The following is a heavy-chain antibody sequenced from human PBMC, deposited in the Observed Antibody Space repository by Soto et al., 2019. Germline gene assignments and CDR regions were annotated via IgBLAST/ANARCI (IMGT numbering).Heavy chain of an antibody. D-gene: IGHD1-26*01. CDR1: GFSFSSYW. V-gene: IGHV3-74*01. CDR3: ARVGQGAWYFDL. J-gene: IGHJ2*01. CDR2: INTDGSII. Sequence: EVQLVDSGGGLVQPGGSLRLSCAASGFSFSSYWMHWVSQAPGKGLVWVSRINTDGSIITYAASVKGRFTISRDNATNTLYLQLNTLRAEDTAVYYFARVGQGAWYFDLWGRGNLVTVSS.